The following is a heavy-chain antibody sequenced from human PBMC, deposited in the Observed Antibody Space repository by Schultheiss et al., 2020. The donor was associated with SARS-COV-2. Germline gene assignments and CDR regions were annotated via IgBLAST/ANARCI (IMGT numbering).Heavy chain of an antibody. CDR1: GFTFSSYA. J-gene: IGHJ6*02. V-gene: IGHV3-7*03. D-gene: IGHD3-10*01. CDR3: ASSGRGYYYGMDV. CDR2: IKQDGSEK. Sequence: GGSLRLSCAASGFTFSSYAMHWVRQAPGKGPEWVANIKQDGSEKYYVDSVKGRFTISRDNAKNSLYLQMNSLRAEDTAVYYCASSGRGYYYGMDVWGQGTTVTVSS.